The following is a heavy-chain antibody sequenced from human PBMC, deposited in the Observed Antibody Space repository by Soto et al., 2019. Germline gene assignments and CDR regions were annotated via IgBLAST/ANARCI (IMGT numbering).Heavy chain of an antibody. J-gene: IGHJ6*02. CDR3: ASEASVPAGYYYYGMDV. CDR1: GYTFTSYG. D-gene: IGHD3-10*01. Sequence: QVQLVQSGAEVKKPGASVKVSCKASGYTFTSYGISWVRQAPGQGLEWMGWISAYNGNTNYAQKLQGRVTMTTDTSTSTADMELRSLRSDDTAVYYCASEASVPAGYYYYGMDVWGQGTTVTVSS. CDR2: ISAYNGNT. V-gene: IGHV1-18*01.